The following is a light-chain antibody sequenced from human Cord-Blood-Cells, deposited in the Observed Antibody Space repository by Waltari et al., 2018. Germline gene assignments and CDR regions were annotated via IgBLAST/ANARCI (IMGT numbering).Light chain of an antibody. J-gene: IGKJ2*01. V-gene: IGKV1-NL1*01. Sequence: DIQMTQSPSSLSASVGDRVTITCRASQGISNSLAWYQQKPGKAPKLLLYAASRLESGVPSRFSGSGAGTDYTLTISSLQPEDCATYYCQQYYSTPYTFGQGTKLEIK. CDR2: AAS. CDR3: QQYYSTPYT. CDR1: QGISNS.